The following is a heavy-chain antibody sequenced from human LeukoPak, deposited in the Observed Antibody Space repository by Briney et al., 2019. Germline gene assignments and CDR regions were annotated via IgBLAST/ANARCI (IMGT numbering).Heavy chain of an antibody. CDR3: VRDVGAVRGEVYFDY. J-gene: IGHJ4*02. V-gene: IGHV3-21*06. Sequence: GGSLRLSCAAFGFTFSTFAMHWVRLSPGKGLEWVSSITGSGPYMLYADSVKHRFTISRDNTKNLLYLEMNSLRAEDTAMYFCVRDVGAVRGEVYFDYWGQGTLVTVSS. D-gene: IGHD3-10*01. CDR2: ITGSGPYM. CDR1: GFTFSTFA.